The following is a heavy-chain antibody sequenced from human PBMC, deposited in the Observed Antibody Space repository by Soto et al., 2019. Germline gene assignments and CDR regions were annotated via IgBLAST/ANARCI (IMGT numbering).Heavy chain of an antibody. V-gene: IGHV3-30-3*01. CDR3: ARDPYSHTHYDFWSGYYFAY. CDR2: ISYDGSNK. D-gene: IGHD3-3*01. Sequence: GGSLRLSCAASGFTFSSYAMHWVRQAPGKGLEWVAVISYDGSNKYYADSVKGRFTISRDNSKNTLYLQMNSLRAEDTAVYYCARDPYSHTHYDFWSGYYFAYWGQGTLVTVSS. J-gene: IGHJ4*02. CDR1: GFTFSSYA.